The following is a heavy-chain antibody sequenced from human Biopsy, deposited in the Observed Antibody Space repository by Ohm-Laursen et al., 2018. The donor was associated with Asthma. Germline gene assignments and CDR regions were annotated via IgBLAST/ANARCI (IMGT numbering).Heavy chain of an antibody. CDR2: IKSVHGTT. V-gene: IGHV1-69*01. Sequence: GPSVKVSCNSLGGTFNNYVIGWVRQAPGEGLEWKGGIKSVHGTTTYPQKFQERVTITVDDSSSTVYMELSSLRSEDTAVYYCARKAGSCISRTCYSLDFWGQGTLVTVSS. J-gene: IGHJ4*02. CDR3: ARKAGSCISRTCYSLDF. D-gene: IGHD2-2*01. CDR1: GGTFNNYV.